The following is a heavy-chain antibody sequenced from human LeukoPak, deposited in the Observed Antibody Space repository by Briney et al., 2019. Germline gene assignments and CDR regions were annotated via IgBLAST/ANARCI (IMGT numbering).Heavy chain of an antibody. D-gene: IGHD1-1*01. CDR1: GGTFSSYA. V-gene: IGHV1-8*02. Sequence: ASVKVSCKASGGTFSSYAISWVRQAPGQGLEWMGWTNPNNGYTGYAQKFQGRVTMTRDTSISTAYMELSSLRSEDTAVYYCARGRAAPTERWFDPWGQGTLVTVSS. J-gene: IGHJ5*02. CDR3: ARGRAAPTERWFDP. CDR2: TNPNNGYT.